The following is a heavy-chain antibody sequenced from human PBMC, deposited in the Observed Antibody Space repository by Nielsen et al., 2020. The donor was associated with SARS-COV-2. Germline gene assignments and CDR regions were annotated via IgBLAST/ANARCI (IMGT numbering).Heavy chain of an antibody. V-gene: IGHV1-46*01. CDR1: GYTFTNSY. J-gene: IGHJ4*02. D-gene: IGHD1-26*01. CDR2: INPSDGST. Sequence: ASVKVSCKASGYTFTNSYLHWVRQAPPQGLAWMGIINPSDGSTRYAQKFQGRVTMTRDTSTSTVNMEVGSLRSEDTALFYCARGTDTRVVGSTFGYFDFWGQGTLVTVSS. CDR3: ARGTDTRVVGSTFGYFDF.